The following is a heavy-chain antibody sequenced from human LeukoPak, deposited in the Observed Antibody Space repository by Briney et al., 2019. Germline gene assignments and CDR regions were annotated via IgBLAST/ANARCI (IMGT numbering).Heavy chain of an antibody. V-gene: IGHV1-46*01. CDR3: ARGFDAYYGFDI. D-gene: IGHD2/OR15-2a*01. Sequence: ASVKVSCKASGYTFTSYYIHWVRQAPGQGLEWMGVINPSGGSTTYAQKFQGRVSMTRDTSTSTVYMDLSSLRSEDTAVYYCARGFDAYYGFDIWGQGTMVTVSS. CDR2: INPSGGST. J-gene: IGHJ3*02. CDR1: GYTFTSYY.